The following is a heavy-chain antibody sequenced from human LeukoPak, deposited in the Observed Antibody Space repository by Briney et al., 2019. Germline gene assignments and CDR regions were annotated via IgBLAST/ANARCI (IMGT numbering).Heavy chain of an antibody. CDR1: GFTFDEFA. D-gene: IGHD2-8*01. Sequence: SLRLSCAASGFTFDEFAMHWVRQAPGKGLEWVSGISSNSENVAYADSVKGRFTISRDDAKNSLFLQMNSLRAEDTAVYYCARDLMGDFDYWGQGTLVTVSS. J-gene: IGHJ4*02. CDR3: ARDLMGDFDY. CDR2: ISSNSENV. V-gene: IGHV3-9*01.